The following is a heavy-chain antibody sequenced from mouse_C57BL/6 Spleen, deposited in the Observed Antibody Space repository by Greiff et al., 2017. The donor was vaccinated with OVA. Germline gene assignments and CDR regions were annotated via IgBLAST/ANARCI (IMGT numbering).Heavy chain of an antibody. CDR3: ARDGYSIFAY. V-gene: IGHV1-82*01. Sequence: VKLMESGPELVKPGASVKISCKASGYAFSSSWMNWVKQRPGKGLEWIGRIYPGDGDTNYNGKFKGKATLTADKSSSTAYMQLSSLTSEDSAVYFCARDGYSIFAYWGQGTLVTVSA. CDR2: IYPGDGDT. D-gene: IGHD2-5*01. CDR1: GYAFSSSW. J-gene: IGHJ3*01.